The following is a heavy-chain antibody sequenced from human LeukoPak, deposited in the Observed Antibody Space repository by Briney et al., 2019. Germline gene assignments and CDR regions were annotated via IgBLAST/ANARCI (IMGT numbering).Heavy chain of an antibody. CDR2: IYYSGST. J-gene: IGHJ4*02. D-gene: IGHD3-3*01. CDR1: GGSISRGGYY. Sequence: SQTLSLTCTVSGGSISRGGYYWSWIRQHPGKGLEWIGYIYYSGSTYYNPSLKSRVTISVDTSKNQFSLKLSSVTAADTAVYYCARLFGVVTTEDYWGQGTLVTVSS. CDR3: ARLFGVVTTEDY. V-gene: IGHV4-31*03.